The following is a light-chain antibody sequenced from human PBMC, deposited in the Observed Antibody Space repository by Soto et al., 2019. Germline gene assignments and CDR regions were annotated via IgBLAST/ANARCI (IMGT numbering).Light chain of an antibody. CDR2: DVS. J-gene: IGKJ1*01. V-gene: IGKV1-5*01. Sequence: DIQMTQSPSTLSASVGDSVTITCRASQSVTASFAWYQQKPGEAPKLLIYDVSNLETGVPSRFSGSGSGTEFSLTIRSLQPDDFATYYCQQYDYSRTFGQGTTVDIK. CDR3: QQYDYSRT. CDR1: QSVTAS.